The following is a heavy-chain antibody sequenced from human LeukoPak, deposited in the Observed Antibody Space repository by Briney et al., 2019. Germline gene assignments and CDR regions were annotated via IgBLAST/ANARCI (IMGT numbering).Heavy chain of an antibody. V-gene: IGHV4-30-4*01. CDR3: ARRIATTGRYYFDY. Sequence: PSETLSLTCTVSGDSISSVNYYWSWIRQPPGKGPEWIGYISYSGTTYYSASLKSRIIISRDTSKNQFSLKLSSVTAADTAVYYCARRIATTGRYYFDYWGQGTLVTVSS. J-gene: IGHJ4*02. CDR1: GDSISSVNYY. CDR2: ISYSGTT. D-gene: IGHD6-13*01.